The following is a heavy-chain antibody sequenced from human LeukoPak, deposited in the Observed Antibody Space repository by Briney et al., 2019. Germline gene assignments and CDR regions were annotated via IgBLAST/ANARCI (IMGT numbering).Heavy chain of an antibody. CDR2: ISYDGSKK. V-gene: IGHV3-30*04. D-gene: IGHD2-8*02. CDR1: GFSLSTYA. Sequence: PGGSLRLSCAVSGFSLSTYAMYWVRQAPGKGLEWVAVISYDGSKKYYADSVKGRFTISRDNSKNTLYLQMNSPGVDDTAVYYCARDRMADPFTQYCTGGTCFFWGGAAFDIWGLGTMVTVSS. CDR3: ARDRMADPFTQYCTGGTCFFWGGAAFDI. J-gene: IGHJ3*02.